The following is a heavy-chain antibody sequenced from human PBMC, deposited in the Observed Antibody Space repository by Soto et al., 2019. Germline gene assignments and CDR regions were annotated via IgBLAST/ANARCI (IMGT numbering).Heavy chain of an antibody. CDR2: ISYDGSNK. J-gene: IGHJ5*02. V-gene: IGHV3-30-3*01. CDR1: GFTFSSYA. Sequence: GGSLRLSCAASGFTFSSYAMHWVRQAPGKGLEWVAVISYDGSNKYYADSVKGRFTISRDNSKNTLYVQMNSLRAEDTAVYYCARDLEVVTMVRDPTPGWFDPWGQGTLVTVSS. D-gene: IGHD3-10*01. CDR3: ARDLEVVTMVRDPTPGWFDP.